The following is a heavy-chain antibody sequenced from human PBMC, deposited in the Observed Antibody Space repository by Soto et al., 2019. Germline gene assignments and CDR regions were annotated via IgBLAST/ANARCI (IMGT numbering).Heavy chain of an antibody. D-gene: IGHD3-9*01. J-gene: IGHJ3*02. V-gene: IGHV1-18*01. CDR3: ARVFRGETSLTGYYKGVPDDAIDI. CDR1: GYTFTSYD. CDR2: ISAYNGNT. Sequence: ASVKVSCKASGYTFTSYDISWVRQAPGQGLEWMGWISAYNGNTNYAQKLQGRVTMTTDTSTSTAYMELSSLRSDDTAVYYCARVFRGETSLTGYYKGVPDDAIDIWGQGTMVTVSS.